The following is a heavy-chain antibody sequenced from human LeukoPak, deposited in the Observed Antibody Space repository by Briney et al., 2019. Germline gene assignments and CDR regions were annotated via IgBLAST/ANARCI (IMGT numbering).Heavy chain of an antibody. Sequence: PSETLSLTCTVSGGSISSYYWSWIRQPPGKGLEWIGYIYYSGSTNYNPSLKSRVTISVDTSKNQFSLKLSSVTAADTAVYYCARDSSGWYGDYYYYYMDVWGQGTTVTVSS. J-gene: IGHJ6*02. D-gene: IGHD6-19*01. CDR2: IYYSGST. V-gene: IGHV4-59*01. CDR1: GGSISSYY. CDR3: ARDSSGWYGDYYYYYMDV.